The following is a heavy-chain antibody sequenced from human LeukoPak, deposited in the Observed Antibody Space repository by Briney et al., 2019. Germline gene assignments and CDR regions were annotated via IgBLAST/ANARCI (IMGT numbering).Heavy chain of an antibody. CDR3: ARGGYDVVTDVWSWFDP. D-gene: IGHD3-9*01. V-gene: IGHV4-34*01. J-gene: IGHJ5*02. CDR1: GGSFSGYY. CDR2: INHSGST. Sequence: PSETLSLTCAVYGGSFSGYYWTWIRQPPGKGLEWIGEINHSGSTNYNPSLKSRVSISLDTSKNQFSLRLRSVTAADTAVYYCARGGYDVVTDVWSWFDPWGQGTLVTVSS.